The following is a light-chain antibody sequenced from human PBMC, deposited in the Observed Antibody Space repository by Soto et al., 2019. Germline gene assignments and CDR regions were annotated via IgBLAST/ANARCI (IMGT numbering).Light chain of an antibody. V-gene: IGLV1-51*02. J-gene: IGLJ2*01. CDR2: ENN. CDR1: SSNIGNNY. CDR3: ASWDNTLRAVI. Sequence: QLVLTLPPSVSAAPGQTVTISCSGSSSNIGNNYVSWYQQLPGRAPKLLIYENNKRPSEIPDRFSGSKSGTSATLAITGLQTGDEADYYCASWDNTLRAVIFGGGTKLTVL.